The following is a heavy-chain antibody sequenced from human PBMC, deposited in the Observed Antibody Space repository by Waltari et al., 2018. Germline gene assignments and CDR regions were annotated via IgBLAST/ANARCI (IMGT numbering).Heavy chain of an antibody. D-gene: IGHD3-3*01. CDR1: GGSISSGGYY. J-gene: IGHJ4*02. Sequence: QVQLQESGPGLVKPSQTLSLTCTVSGGSISSGGYYWSWIRQHPGKGLEWIGYTYYSGSTYYNPSLKSRVTISVDTSKNQFSLKLSSVTAADTAVYYCARGLTYYDFWSGYYPATYFDYWGQGTLVTVSS. V-gene: IGHV4-31*03. CDR3: ARGLTYYDFWSGYYPATYFDY. CDR2: TYYSGST.